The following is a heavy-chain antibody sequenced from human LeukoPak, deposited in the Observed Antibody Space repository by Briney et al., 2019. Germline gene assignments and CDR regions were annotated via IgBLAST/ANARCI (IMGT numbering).Heavy chain of an antibody. CDR2: IYYSGST. J-gene: IGHJ4*02. Sequence: SETLSLTCTVSGGSISSYYWSWIRQPPGKGLEWIGNIYYSGSTNYNPSLKSRVTISVDTSKNQFSLKLSSVTAADTAVYYCTRSYSSGKDWGYWGQGTLVTVSS. CDR3: TRSYSSGKDWGY. D-gene: IGHD6-19*01. CDR1: GGSISSYY. V-gene: IGHV4-59*01.